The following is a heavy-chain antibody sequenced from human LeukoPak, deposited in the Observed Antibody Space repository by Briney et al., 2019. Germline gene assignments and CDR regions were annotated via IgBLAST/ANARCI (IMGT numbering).Heavy chain of an antibody. CDR1: GFTVTTNY. Sequence: GGSLRLSCAASGFTVTTNYMTWVRQAPGKGLEWVSIIYSGGYTDYADSVKGRFAISRDNSKNTLDLQMNSLRAEDTAVYYCARRLEYSGSKGVFDYWGQGTLVTVSS. V-gene: IGHV3-66*01. CDR3: ARRLEYSGSKGVFDY. CDR2: IYSGGYT. D-gene: IGHD1-26*01. J-gene: IGHJ4*02.